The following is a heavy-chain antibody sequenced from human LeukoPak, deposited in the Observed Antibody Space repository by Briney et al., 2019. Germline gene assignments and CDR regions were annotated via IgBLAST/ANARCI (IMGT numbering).Heavy chain of an antibody. D-gene: IGHD6-13*01. CDR1: GGSIGSYY. V-gene: IGHV4-59*01. J-gene: IGHJ6*02. Sequence: PSETLSLTCTVSGGSIGSYYWSWIRQPPGKGLEWIGYIYYSGSTNYNPSLKSRVTISVDTSKNQFSLKLSYVTAADTAVYYCARDPGYSSSWYPYYYYGMDVWGQGTTVTVSS. CDR3: ARDPGYSSSWYPYYYYGMDV. CDR2: IYYSGST.